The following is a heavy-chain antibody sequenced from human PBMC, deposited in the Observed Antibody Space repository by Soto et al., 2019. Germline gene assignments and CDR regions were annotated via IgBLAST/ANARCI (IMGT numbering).Heavy chain of an antibody. Sequence: QVQLQESGPGLVKPSETLSLTCTVSSGSISTYYWSWIRRPPGKGLEWIGCVDNSGNTDYNPSLKNRVTISVDTSKNQFSLKMNSMTAPDTAVYYCARGRISAAANWFDPWGQGTLVTVSS. CDR1: SGSISTYY. D-gene: IGHD6-25*01. CDR2: VDNSGNT. J-gene: IGHJ5*02. CDR3: ARGRISAAANWFDP. V-gene: IGHV4-59*01.